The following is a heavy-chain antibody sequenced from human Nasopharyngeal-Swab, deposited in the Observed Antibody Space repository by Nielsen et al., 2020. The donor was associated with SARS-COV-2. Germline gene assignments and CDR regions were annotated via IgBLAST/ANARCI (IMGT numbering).Heavy chain of an antibody. CDR1: GFTFSSYA. J-gene: IGHJ4*02. V-gene: IGHV3-30-3*01. D-gene: IGHD6-19*01. CDR2: ISYDGSNK. CDR3: ATYSSGWPYFDY. Sequence: GESLKISCAASGFTFSSYAMHWVRQAPGKGLEWVAVISYDGSNKYYADSVKGRFTISRDNSKNTLYLQMNSLRAEDTAVYYCATYSSGWPYFDYWGQGTLVTVSS.